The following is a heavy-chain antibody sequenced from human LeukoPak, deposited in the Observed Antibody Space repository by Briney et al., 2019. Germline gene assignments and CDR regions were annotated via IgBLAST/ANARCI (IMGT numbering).Heavy chain of an antibody. CDR2: INHSGST. V-gene: IGHV4-34*01. J-gene: IGHJ4*02. Sequence: PSETLSLTCAVYGGSFSGYYWSWIRQPPGKGLEWIGEINHSGSTNYNPSLKSRVTISVATSKNQFSLKLSSVTAADTAVYYCARRRLAISSSWSYWGQGTLVTVSS. D-gene: IGHD6-13*01. CDR3: ARRRLAISSSWSY. CDR1: GGSFSGYY.